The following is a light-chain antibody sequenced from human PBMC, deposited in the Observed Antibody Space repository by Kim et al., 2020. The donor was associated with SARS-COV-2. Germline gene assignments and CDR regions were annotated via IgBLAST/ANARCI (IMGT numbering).Light chain of an antibody. CDR3: SSYTSSSALYV. CDR1: SSDIGAYRY. V-gene: IGLV2-14*03. CDR2: DIN. Sequence: QSIAISCTGTSSDIGAYRYVSWYKQHPGKAPKLMMYDINTRPSGVSDRFSGSKSGNTASLTISGLQAEDEADYYCSSYTSSSALYVFGSGTKVTVL. J-gene: IGLJ1*01.